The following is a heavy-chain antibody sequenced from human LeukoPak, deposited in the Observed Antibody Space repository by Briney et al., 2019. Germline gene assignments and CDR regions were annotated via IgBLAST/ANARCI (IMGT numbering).Heavy chain of an antibody. CDR2: IYYTGNT. J-gene: IGHJ6*03. Sequence: KPSETLSLTCAVSGDSISRSSYYWGWIRQPPGKGLEWIGSIYYTGNTYYNPSLKSRVTISVDTSKNQFSLKLTSVTAEDTAVYYCARGRRDTPYSNNGYYYYMDVWGKGTTVTVSS. D-gene: IGHD4-11*01. V-gene: IGHV4-39*01. CDR1: GDSISRSSYY. CDR3: ARGRRDTPYSNNGYYYYMDV.